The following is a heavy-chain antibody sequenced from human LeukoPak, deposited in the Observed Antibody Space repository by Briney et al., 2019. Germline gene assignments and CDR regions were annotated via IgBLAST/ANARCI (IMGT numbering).Heavy chain of an antibody. CDR1: GYTFTGYY. CDR2: INPNSGGT. V-gene: IGHV1-2*02. Sequence: ASVKVSCKASGYTFTGYYMHWVRQAPGQGLEWMGWINPNSGGTNYAQKFQGRVTMTRDTSISTAYMDLSRLRSDDTAVYYCARVDYDILTGQEAYFDYWGQGTLVTVSS. J-gene: IGHJ4*02. CDR3: ARVDYDILTGQEAYFDY. D-gene: IGHD3-9*01.